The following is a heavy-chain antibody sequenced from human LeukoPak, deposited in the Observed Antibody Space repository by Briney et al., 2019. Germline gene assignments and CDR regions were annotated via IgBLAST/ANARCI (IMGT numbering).Heavy chain of an antibody. Sequence: GGSLRLSCAASGFTFSNYWMTWVRQAPGKGLEWVANIKKDGGDKYYVDSVKGRFTISRDNTKNLLYLQMNSLRAEDTAMYYCATYYDSGPCKDWGQGTLVTVSS. V-gene: IGHV3-7*05. CDR3: ATYYDSGPCKD. J-gene: IGHJ4*02. CDR2: IKKDGGDK. D-gene: IGHD3-22*01. CDR1: GFTFSNYW.